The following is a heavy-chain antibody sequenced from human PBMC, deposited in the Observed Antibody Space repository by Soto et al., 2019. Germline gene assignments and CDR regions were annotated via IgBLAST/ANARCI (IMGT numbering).Heavy chain of an antibody. J-gene: IGHJ4*02. D-gene: IGHD3-22*01. CDR2: ISSSSSTI. V-gene: IGHV3-48*01. CDR1: GLTFSSYS. Sequence: QAGGSVRLACAASGLTFSSYSMNWVRQSPGKGLEWVSYISSSSSTIYYADSVKGRFTISRDNAKNSLYLQMNSLRAEDTAVYYCVRGDGDYHDGNGYLRRHWGQRTLVTGSS. CDR3: VRGDGDYHDGNGYLRRH.